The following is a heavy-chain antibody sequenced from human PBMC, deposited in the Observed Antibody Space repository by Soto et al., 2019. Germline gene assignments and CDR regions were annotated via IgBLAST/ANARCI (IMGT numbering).Heavy chain of an antibody. J-gene: IGHJ6*02. D-gene: IGHD3-3*01. Sequence: QVQLVESGGGVVQPGRSLSLSCAASGFTFSSYGIHWVRQAPGKGLERVAVIRYDGSNKYYADSVKARFTISRDNSKSSLYRQMNSMRADDRAVDYCAREVLDQGIKYDGVGVWGQGTTVIVS. CDR1: GFTFSSYG. CDR3: AREVLDQGIKYDGVGV. CDR2: IRYDGSNK. V-gene: IGHV3-33*01.